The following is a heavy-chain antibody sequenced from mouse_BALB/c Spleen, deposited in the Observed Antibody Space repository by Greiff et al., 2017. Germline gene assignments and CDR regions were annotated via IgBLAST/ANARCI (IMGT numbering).Heavy chain of an antibody. CDR1: SYTFTDYA. CDR3: ARTDSYAMDY. CDR2: ISTYYGNT. Sequence: QVHVKQSGPELVRPGVSVKISCKGSSYTFTDYAMHWVKQSHAKSLEWIGVISTYYGNTNYNQKFKGKATMTVDKSSSTAYMELARLTSEDSAVYYCARTDSYAMDYWGQGTSVTVSS. J-gene: IGHJ4*01. V-gene: IGHV1-67*01.